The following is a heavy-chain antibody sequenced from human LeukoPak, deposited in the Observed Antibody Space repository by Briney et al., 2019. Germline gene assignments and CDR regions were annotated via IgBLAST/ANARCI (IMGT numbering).Heavy chain of an antibody. CDR1: GFTFSSYS. V-gene: IGHV3-48*02. CDR2: ISSSSSTI. Sequence: GGSLRLSCAASGFTFSSYSMNWVRQAPGKGLEWVSYISSSSSTIYYADSVKGRFTISRDNAKNSLHLQMNSLRDEDTAVYYCARLAGTTDYWGQGTLVTVSS. CDR3: ARLAGTTDY. D-gene: IGHD1-1*01. J-gene: IGHJ4*02.